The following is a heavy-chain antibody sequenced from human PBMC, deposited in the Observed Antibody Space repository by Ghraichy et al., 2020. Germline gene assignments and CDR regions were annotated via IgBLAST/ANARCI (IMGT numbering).Heavy chain of an antibody. Sequence: GGSLRLSCAASGFTFSNYAMSWVRQAPGKGLEWVSTISASGGGTYYADSVKGRFTISRDNSKNTLYLQMNSLRAEDTAVYYCAKDITGQTDCWGQGTLVTVSS. CDR3: AKDITGQTDC. V-gene: IGHV3-23*01. J-gene: IGHJ4*02. CDR2: ISASGGGT. CDR1: GFTFSNYA. D-gene: IGHD1-20*01.